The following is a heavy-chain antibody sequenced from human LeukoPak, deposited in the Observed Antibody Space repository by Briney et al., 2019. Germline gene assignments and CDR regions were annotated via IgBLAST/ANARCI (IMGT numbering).Heavy chain of an antibody. J-gene: IGHJ4*02. CDR1: GFTFSSYW. Sequence: PGGSLRLSCAASGFTFSSYWMSWVRQAPGKGLEWAANIKQDGSEKYYVDSVKGRFTISRDNAKNSLYLQMNSLRAEDTAVYYCARDQGDYDYVWGSRWYFDYWGQGTLVTVSS. D-gene: IGHD3-16*01. CDR2: IKQDGSEK. CDR3: ARDQGDYDYVWGSRWYFDY. V-gene: IGHV3-7*01.